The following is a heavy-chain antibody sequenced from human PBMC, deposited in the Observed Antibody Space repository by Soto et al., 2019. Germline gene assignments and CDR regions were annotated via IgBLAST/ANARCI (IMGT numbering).Heavy chain of an antibody. D-gene: IGHD2-15*01. J-gene: IGHJ4*02. CDR3: AKVKAATIVVVVAAFDY. V-gene: IGHV3-23*01. Sequence: GGSLRLSCAASGFTFSSYAMSWVRQAPGKGLEWVSAISGSGGSTYYADSVKGRFTISRDNSKNTLYLQMNSLRAEDTAVYYCAKVKAATIVVVVAAFDYWGQGTLVTVSS. CDR1: GFTFSSYA. CDR2: ISGSGGST.